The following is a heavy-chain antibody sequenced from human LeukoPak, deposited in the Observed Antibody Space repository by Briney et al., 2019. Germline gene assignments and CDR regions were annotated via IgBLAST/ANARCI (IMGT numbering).Heavy chain of an antibody. CDR2: INSDGSIT. CDR1: GFTFSSYW. D-gene: IGHD4-23*01. Sequence: GGSLRLSCAASGFTFSSYWMHWVRQAPGKGLVWVSRINSDGSITSYADSVKGRFTISRDNAKNALYLQMNSLRAEDTAVYCCASEDYGGNSGWGQGTLVTVSS. J-gene: IGHJ4*02. V-gene: IGHV3-74*01. CDR3: ASEDYGGNSG.